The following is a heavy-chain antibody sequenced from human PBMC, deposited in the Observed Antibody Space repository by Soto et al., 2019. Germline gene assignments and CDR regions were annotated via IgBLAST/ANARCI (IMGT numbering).Heavy chain of an antibody. D-gene: IGHD5-12*01. CDR2: IIPIFGTA. J-gene: IGHJ3*02. CDR1: GGTFSSYA. V-gene: IGHV1-69*12. CDR3: ARGSGYSGYAGRRDAFDI. Sequence: QVQLVQSGAEVKKPGSSVKVSCKASGGTFSSYAISWVRQAPGQGLEWMGGIIPIFGTANYAQKFQGRVTITADEATSTAYRELSSLRSEDTAVYYCARGSGYSGYAGRRDAFDIWGQGTMVTVSS.